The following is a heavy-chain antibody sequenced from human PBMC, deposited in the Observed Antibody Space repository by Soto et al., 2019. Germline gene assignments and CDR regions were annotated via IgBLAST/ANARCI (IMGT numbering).Heavy chain of an antibody. CDR2: IYYSGST. J-gene: IGHJ4*02. CDR3: VRLWDGGIDY. V-gene: IGHV4-59*08. Sequence: PSETLSLTCTVSGGSISSYYWSWIRQPPGKGLEWIGYIYYSGSTNYNPSLKSRVTISVDTSKNQFSLKLSSVTAADTAMYYCVRLWDGGIDYRGQGTLVTVSS. CDR1: GGSISSYY. D-gene: IGHD1-26*01.